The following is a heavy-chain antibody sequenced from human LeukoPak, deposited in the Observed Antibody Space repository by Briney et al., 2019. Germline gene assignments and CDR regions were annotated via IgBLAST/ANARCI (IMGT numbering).Heavy chain of an antibody. J-gene: IGHJ3*02. Sequence: GRSLRLSCAASGFTFDDYAMHWVRQAPGKGLEWVSGISWNSGSISYADSVKGRFSISRDNSKNTLYLQMNSLRAEDTAVYYCANYPTTSRGWLVTYDAFDIWGQGTMVTVSS. CDR3: ANYPTTSRGWLVTYDAFDI. D-gene: IGHD6-19*01. V-gene: IGHV3-9*01. CDR1: GFTFDDYA. CDR2: ISWNSGSI.